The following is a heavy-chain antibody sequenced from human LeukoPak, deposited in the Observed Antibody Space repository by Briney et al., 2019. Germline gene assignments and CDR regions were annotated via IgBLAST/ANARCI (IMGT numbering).Heavy chain of an antibody. CDR3: AKPRIVGATVHY. J-gene: IGHJ4*02. V-gene: IGHV3-30*02. CDR1: GFTFSSYG. Sequence: PGGSLKLSCAASGFTFSSYGMHWVRQAPGKGLEWVAFIRYDGSNKYHADSVKGRFTISRDNSKNTLYLQMNSLRAEDTAVYYCAKPRIVGATVHYWGQGTLVTVSS. D-gene: IGHD1-26*01. CDR2: IRYDGSNK.